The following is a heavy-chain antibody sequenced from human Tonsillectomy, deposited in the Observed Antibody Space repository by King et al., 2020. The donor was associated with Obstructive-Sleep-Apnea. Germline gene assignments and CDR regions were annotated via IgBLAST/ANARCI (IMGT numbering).Heavy chain of an antibody. J-gene: IGHJ5*02. CDR1: GGSISSGDYY. D-gene: IGHD3-10*01. Sequence: VQLQESGPGLVKPSQTLSLTCTVSGGSISSGDYYWTWIRQPPGKGLEWIGYIYYSGSTYYNPSLQSRVTISVDTSKNQFSLKLSSVTAADTAVYYCARDPTKFYGSPSNSLDPWGQGTLVTVSS. V-gene: IGHV4-30-4*01. CDR3: ARDPTKFYGSPSNSLDP. CDR2: IYYSGST.